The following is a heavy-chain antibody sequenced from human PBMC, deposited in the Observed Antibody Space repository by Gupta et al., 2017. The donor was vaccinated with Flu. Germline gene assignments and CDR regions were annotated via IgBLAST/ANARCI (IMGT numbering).Heavy chain of an antibody. CDR3: ARTMAAKYSSGWQPGRTYYFDY. V-gene: IGHV4-34*01. J-gene: IGHJ4*02. D-gene: IGHD6-19*01. CDR1: GGSFSGYY. Sequence: QVQLQQWGAGLLKPSETLSLTCAVYGGSFSGYYWSWIRQPPGKGLEWIGEINHSGSTNYNPSLKSRVTISVDTSKNQFSLKLSAVTAADTAVYYCARTMAAKYSSGWQPGRTYYFDYWGQGNLVTVSS. CDR2: INHSGST.